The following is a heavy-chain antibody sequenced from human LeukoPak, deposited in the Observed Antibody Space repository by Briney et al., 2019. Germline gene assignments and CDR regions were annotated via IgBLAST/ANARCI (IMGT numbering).Heavy chain of an antibody. V-gene: IGHV4-31*03. J-gene: IGHJ4*02. CDR2: IYYSGST. D-gene: IGHD5-12*01. Sequence: SQTLSLTCTVSGGFISSGGYYWSWIRQHPGKGLEWIGYIYYSGSTYYNPSLKSRVTISVDTSKNQFSLKLSSVTAADTAVYYCARGRSGYDYSENEFDYWGQGTLVTVSS. CDR3: ARGRSGYDYSENEFDY. CDR1: GGFISSGGYY.